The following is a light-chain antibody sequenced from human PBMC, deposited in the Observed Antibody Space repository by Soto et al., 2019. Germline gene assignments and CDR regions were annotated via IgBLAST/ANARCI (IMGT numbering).Light chain of an antibody. V-gene: IGLV2-14*01. J-gene: IGLJ2*01. CDR3: CSYTSISTVV. CDR2: NVN. CDR1: SSDVGGYNY. Sequence: QTVLTQPASVCGSPGQSITISCIGTSSDVGGYNYVSWYQQHPDKAPKLVIYNVNNRPSGVSDRFSGSKSGNTASLIISGLQAEDEADYYCCSYTSISTVVFGGGTKVTVL.